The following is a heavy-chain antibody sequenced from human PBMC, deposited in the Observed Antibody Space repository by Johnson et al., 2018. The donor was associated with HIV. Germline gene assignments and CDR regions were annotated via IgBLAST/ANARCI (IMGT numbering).Heavy chain of an antibody. D-gene: IGHD6-13*01. CDR1: GFTFNNAW. J-gene: IGHJ3*02. CDR3: ARGVYSSSWYGAFDI. CDR2: IKSKSDGGTT. Sequence: VQLVEYGGGLVKPGGSLRLSCAASGFTFNNAWMSWVRQAPGKGLEWVGRIKSKSDGGTTDYAAPVKGRFTMSRDDSKSTLYLQMNSLKTEDTAVYYCARGVYSSSWYGAFDIWGQGTMVTVSS. V-gene: IGHV3-15*01.